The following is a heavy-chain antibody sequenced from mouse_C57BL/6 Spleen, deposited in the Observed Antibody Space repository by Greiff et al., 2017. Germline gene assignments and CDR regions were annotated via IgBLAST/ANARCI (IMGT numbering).Heavy chain of an antibody. Sequence: VQLQQPGAELVKPGASVKLSCKASGYTFTSYWMHWVKQRPGQGLEWIGMIHPNSGSTNYNEKFKSKATLTVDKSSSTAYMQLSSLTSEDSAVYYCARRGITTVVDYFDYWSQGTTLTVSS. D-gene: IGHD1-1*01. V-gene: IGHV1-64*01. CDR1: GYTFTSYW. J-gene: IGHJ2*01. CDR2: IHPNSGST. CDR3: ARRGITTVVDYFDY.